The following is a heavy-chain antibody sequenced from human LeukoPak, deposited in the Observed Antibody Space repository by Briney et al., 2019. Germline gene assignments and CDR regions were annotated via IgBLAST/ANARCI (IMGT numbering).Heavy chain of an antibody. CDR1: GFSLSTSGAG. Sequence: SGPTLVNPTQTLTLTCTFSGFSLSTSGAGVGWIRQPPGKALEWLALIYWEDDKRYSPSLKNRVTISKDTSKNQVVLTMTNMDPVDTATYYGAHSIITNYHNSRMGAFDYWGQGTLVTVSS. CDR2: IYWEDDK. CDR3: AHSIITNYHNSRMGAFDY. D-gene: IGHD3-10*01. V-gene: IGHV2-5*02. J-gene: IGHJ4*02.